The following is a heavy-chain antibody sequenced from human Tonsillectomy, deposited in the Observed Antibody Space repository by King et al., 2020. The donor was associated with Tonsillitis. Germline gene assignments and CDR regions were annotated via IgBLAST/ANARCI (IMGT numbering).Heavy chain of an antibody. D-gene: IGHD3-3*01. J-gene: IGHJ4*01. CDR3: ARDRRFLEWLPSDSFDF. CDR2: ISYDGTDK. V-gene: IGHV3-30*04. Sequence: VQLVESGGGVVQPGRSLKLSCAASGFTFSRHSMHWVRQAPGKGLEWVAVISYDGTDKYCADSVKGRFTISRDNSKNTLYVQMNSLSAEDTAVYYCARDRRFLEWLPSDSFDFWGQGTLVTVSS. CDR1: GFTFSRHS.